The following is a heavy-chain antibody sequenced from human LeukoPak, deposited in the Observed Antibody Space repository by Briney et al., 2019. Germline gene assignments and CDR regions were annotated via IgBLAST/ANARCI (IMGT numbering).Heavy chain of an antibody. CDR2: NITIFGSA. D-gene: IGHD6-19*01. Sequence: ASVNVSCKASGGTLNDYGIRWVRQAPGQGRGWMGGNITIFGSANYARTFHGRVTITADKSTSTVYMERSSLRSEDTGICYSARCVEQWLITGGGLDGWLKETTVAVSS. CDR1: GGTLNDYG. V-gene: IGHV1-69*06. CDR3: ARCVEQWLITGGGLDG. J-gene: IGHJ6*01.